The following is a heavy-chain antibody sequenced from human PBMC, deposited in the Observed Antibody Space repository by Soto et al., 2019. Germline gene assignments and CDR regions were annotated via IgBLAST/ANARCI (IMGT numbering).Heavy chain of an antibody. CDR1: GFTFSNFW. CDR2: INEDGSER. Sequence: EAQLVESGGGLVQPGGSLRLSCEGSGFTFSNFWMTWVRQAPGKGLEWVANINEDGSERYYVDSVKGRFTISTDNAKNSLYLQMNSLRAEDTAVYYCARGRSNAFDIWGQGTMVTVSS. J-gene: IGHJ3*02. V-gene: IGHV3-7*04. CDR3: ARGRSNAFDI.